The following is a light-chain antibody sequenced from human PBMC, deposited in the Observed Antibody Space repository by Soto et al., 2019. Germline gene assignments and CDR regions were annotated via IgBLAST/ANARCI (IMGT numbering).Light chain of an antibody. J-gene: IGLJ2*01. CDR1: SSDVGVYNS. V-gene: IGLV2-8*01. Sequence: QSALTQPPSASGSPGQSVTISCTGTSSDVGVYNSVSWYQQHPGKAPRLMIYEVSQRPSGVPDRFSGSKSGKTASLTVSGLQAEDEADYYCSSYTSSNTVVFGGGTKVTVL. CDR2: EVS. CDR3: SSYTSSNTVV.